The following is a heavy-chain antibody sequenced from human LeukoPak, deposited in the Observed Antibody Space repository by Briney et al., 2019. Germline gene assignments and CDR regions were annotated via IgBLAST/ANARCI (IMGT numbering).Heavy chain of an antibody. J-gene: IGHJ4*02. CDR1: GSNFADDW. CDR2: IFPDDSDT. V-gene: IGHV5-51*01. CDR3: ARQESEFTTPANRYFDL. Sequence: GGSLQISCKGSGSNFADDWIGGVRQLRGKGLGWMGIIFPDDSDTIYSPSFQGQVTISAAKSISTAYLQWSGLKASDSAIYFCARQESEFTTPANRYFDLWGQGTPITVSS. D-gene: IGHD2-15*01.